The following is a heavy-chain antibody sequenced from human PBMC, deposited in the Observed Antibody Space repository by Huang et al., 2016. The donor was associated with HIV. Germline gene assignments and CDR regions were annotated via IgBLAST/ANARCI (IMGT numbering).Heavy chain of an antibody. CDR3: ARQWTILEWLLGLDV. V-gene: IGHV4-34*02. CDR2: VNERGAT. J-gene: IGHJ6*02. Sequence: QMQLQQRGAGLLKPSETLSLTCGVSGGSFTGNYLTWIRQAPGKGLEWIGEVNERGATNSHPSLNGRVTISLDKSNRELSLNLRSVTAADTAVYYCARQWTILEWLLGLDVWGQGATVIVSS. D-gene: IGHD3-3*01. CDR1: GGSFTGNY.